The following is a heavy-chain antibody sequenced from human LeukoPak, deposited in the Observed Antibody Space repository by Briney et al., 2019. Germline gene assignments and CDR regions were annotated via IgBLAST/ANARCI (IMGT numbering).Heavy chain of an antibody. CDR3: ARSGTTSYYYYYMDV. D-gene: IGHD1-7*01. J-gene: IGHJ6*03. CDR1: GFTFSSYS. CDR2: ISSSSSTI. Sequence: GGSLRLSCAASGFTFSSYSMNWVRQAPGKGLEWVSYISSSSSTIYYADSVKRRFTISRDNAKNSLYLQMNSLRAEDTAVYYCARSGTTSYYYYYMDVWGKGTTVTVSS. V-gene: IGHV3-48*01.